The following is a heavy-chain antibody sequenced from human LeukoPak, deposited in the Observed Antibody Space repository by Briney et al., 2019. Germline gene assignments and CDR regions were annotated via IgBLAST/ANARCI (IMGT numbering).Heavy chain of an antibody. V-gene: IGHV3-7*01. CDR3: ARDMKGNLDY. CDR1: GFTFSNTW. CDR2: INQDGGTR. J-gene: IGHJ4*02. Sequence: PGGSLRLSCAASGFTFSNTWMAWVRQAPGKGLDWVANINQDGGTRQYADSVRGRFTISRDNAKNSLYLAMNSLRAEDTGLYHCARDMKGNLDYWGQGTLVTVSS. D-gene: IGHD3-16*01.